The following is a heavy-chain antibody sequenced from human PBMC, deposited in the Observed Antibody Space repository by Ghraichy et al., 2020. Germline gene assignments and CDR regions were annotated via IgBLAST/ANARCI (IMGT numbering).Heavy chain of an antibody. CDR1: GGSISPFF. J-gene: IGHJ4*02. V-gene: IGHV4-59*01. D-gene: IGHD2-21*02. Sequence: SETLSLTCTVSGGSISPFFWTWIRQPPGKGLEWIGFIYYDGSTKYSPSLKTRVTISLHTSKNQFSLDLSSVTAADTAVYYCARSTAGLFDYWGQGTLVTDCS. CDR2: IYYDGST. CDR3: ARSTAGLFDY.